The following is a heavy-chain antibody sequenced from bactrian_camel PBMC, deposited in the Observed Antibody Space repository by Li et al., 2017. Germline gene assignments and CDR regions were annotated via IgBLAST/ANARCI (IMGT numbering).Heavy chain of an antibody. V-gene: IGHV3S26*01. CDR1: GDTHNNYC. CDR3: ATLIQGLGL. J-gene: IGHJ6*01. D-gene: IGHD1*01. CDR2: LDGEGVRS. Sequence: HVQLVESGGGSVQTGGSLRLSCVASGDTHNNYCMAWYHQGSGKGRKRVAFLDGEGVRSTDDSVKGRFTISRDNAKNTVALQMNNLKLQDAGMYYCATLIQGLGLWGQGTQVTVS.